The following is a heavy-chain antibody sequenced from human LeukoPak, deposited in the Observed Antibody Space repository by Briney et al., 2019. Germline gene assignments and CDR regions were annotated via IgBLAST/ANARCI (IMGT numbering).Heavy chain of an antibody. CDR2: IKQDGSET. D-gene: IGHD1-26*01. J-gene: IGHJ4*02. CDR1: GFTFSDYW. CDR3: TQIEWERWRG. V-gene: IGHV3-7*01. Sequence: GGSLRLSCAASGFTFSDYWMNWVRQAPGKGLEWVANIKQDGSETHYVDSVKGRFTISRDNIKESLYLQMNSLRAEDTAVYYCTQIEWERWRGWGQGTLVTVSS.